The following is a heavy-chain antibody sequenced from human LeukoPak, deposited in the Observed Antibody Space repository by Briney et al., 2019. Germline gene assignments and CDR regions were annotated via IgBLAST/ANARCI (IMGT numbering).Heavy chain of an antibody. CDR1: GFTFSSYS. Sequence: GGSLRLSCAASGFTFSSYSMNWVRQAPGKGLEWVSSISSSSSYIYYADSVKGRFTISRDNAKNSLYLQMNSLRAGDTAVYYCATSTVTTADDAFDIWGQGTMVTVSS. V-gene: IGHV3-21*01. CDR3: ATSTVTTADDAFDI. D-gene: IGHD4-17*01. J-gene: IGHJ3*02. CDR2: ISSSSSYI.